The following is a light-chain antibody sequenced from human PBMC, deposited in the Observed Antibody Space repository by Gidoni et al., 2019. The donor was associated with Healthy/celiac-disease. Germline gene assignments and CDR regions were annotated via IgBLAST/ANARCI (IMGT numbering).Light chain of an antibody. CDR2: LGS. V-gene: IGKV2-28*01. CDR3: MQALQTPYS. Sequence: ESVMTQSPLSLPVTPGEPASISCRSSQSLLHSKGYNYLDWYLQKPGQSPQLLIYLGSNRASGVPDRFSGSGSGTDFTLKISRVEAEDVGVYYCMQALQTPYSFGQGTKLEIK. CDR1: QSLLHSKGYNY. J-gene: IGKJ2*03.